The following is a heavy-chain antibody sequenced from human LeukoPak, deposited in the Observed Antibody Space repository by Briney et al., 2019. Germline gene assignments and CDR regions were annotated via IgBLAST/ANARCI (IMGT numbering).Heavy chain of an antibody. Sequence: GGSLRLSCAASGFTFNSYSMYWVRQAPGKGLEWVSSISSSSSHMFYADSVKGRFSISRDNANNSLYLQMNSLRAEDTAVYYCARDLVGGNWGVFDYWGQGTQVTVSS. D-gene: IGHD7-27*01. V-gene: IGHV3-21*01. CDR1: GFTFNSYS. J-gene: IGHJ4*02. CDR2: ISSSSSHM. CDR3: ARDLVGGNWGVFDY.